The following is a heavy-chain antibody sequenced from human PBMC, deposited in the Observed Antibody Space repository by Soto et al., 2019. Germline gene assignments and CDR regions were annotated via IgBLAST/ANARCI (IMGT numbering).Heavy chain of an antibody. CDR1: RGSISSGRYY. D-gene: IGHD3-3*01. Sequence: TLSLTCTVSRGSISSGRYYWNWIRQHPGKGLEGLGFIYHSGNTYYNPSLKSRRSISLDTSKNHFSLKLNSETVADTAVYYCSRIDQRFLEWLFPDSCGQGPLVTVYS. J-gene: IGHJ4*02. V-gene: IGHV4-31*03. CDR2: IYHSGNT. CDR3: SRIDQRFLEWLFPDS.